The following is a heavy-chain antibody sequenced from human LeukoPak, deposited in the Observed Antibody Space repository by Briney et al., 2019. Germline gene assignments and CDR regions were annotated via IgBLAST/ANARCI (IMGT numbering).Heavy chain of an antibody. CDR1: GFTVSSNY. D-gene: IGHD3-10*01. J-gene: IGHJ3*02. CDR3: ARANMVHDAFDI. Sequence: GGSLRLSCAASGFTVSSNYMSWVRQAPGKGLEWVSVIYSGGSTYYADSVKGRFTIPRHNSKNTLYLQMNSLRAEDTAVYYCARANMVHDAFDIWGQGTMVTVSS. V-gene: IGHV3-53*04. CDR2: IYSGGST.